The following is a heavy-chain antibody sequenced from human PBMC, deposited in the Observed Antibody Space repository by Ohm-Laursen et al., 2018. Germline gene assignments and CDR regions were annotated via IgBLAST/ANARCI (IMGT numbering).Heavy chain of an antibody. CDR3: AHVEIAAAGTLRP. J-gene: IGHJ5*02. D-gene: IGHD6-13*01. Sequence: TQTLTLTCTFSGFSLSTSGMCVRWIRQPPGKALEWLARIDWDDDKYYTSSLKTRLTISKDTSKNQVVLTMTNMDPVDTATYYCAHVEIAAAGTLRPWGQGTLVTVSS. V-gene: IGHV2-70*12. CDR2: IDWDDDK. CDR1: GFSLSTSGMC.